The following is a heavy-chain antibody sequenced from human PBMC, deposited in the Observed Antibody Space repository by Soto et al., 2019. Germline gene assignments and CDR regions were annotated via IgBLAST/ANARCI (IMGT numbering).Heavy chain of an antibody. CDR2: IIPIFGTA. V-gene: IGHV1-69*13. Sequence: SVKVSCKASGGTFSSYAITWVRQAPGQGLEWMGGIIPIFGTANYAQKFQGRVTITADESTSTAYMELSSLRSEDTAVYYCARAPAMVRGVIGYYYYGMDVWGQ. D-gene: IGHD3-10*01. CDR1: GGTFSSYA. CDR3: ARAPAMVRGVIGYYYYGMDV. J-gene: IGHJ6*02.